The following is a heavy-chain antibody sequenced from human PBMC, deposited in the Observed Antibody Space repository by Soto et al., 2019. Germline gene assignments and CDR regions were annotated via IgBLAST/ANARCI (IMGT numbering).Heavy chain of an antibody. Sequence: EVQLVESGGGLIQPGGSLRLSCAASGFTVSSNYMSWVRQAPGKGLEWVSVIYSVGSTYYADSVKGRFTNSRDNSKNTLYLQMNSLRAEDTAVYYCAREGGSGWYYFDYWGQGTLVTVSS. D-gene: IGHD6-19*01. V-gene: IGHV3-53*01. CDR1: GFTVSSNY. J-gene: IGHJ4*02. CDR3: AREGGSGWYYFDY. CDR2: IYSVGST.